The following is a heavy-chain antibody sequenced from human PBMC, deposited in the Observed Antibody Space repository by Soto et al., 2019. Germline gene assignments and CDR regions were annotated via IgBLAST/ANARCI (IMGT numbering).Heavy chain of an antibody. Sequence: QVQLVQSGAELKKPGSSVNVSCAASGGTFKTYTINWVRQAPGQGLEWIGQIIPMYDSANYAKRFQGRVTISEDKSTNIAYMELSGLRSEDTALYYCATWSTYSGSYSFDYWGQGTLVSVSS. CDR2: IIPMYDSA. V-gene: IGHV1-69*06. CDR1: GGTFKTYT. CDR3: ATWSTYSGSYSFDY. J-gene: IGHJ4*02. D-gene: IGHD1-26*01.